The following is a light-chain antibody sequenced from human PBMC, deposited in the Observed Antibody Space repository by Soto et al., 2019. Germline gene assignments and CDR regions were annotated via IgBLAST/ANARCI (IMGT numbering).Light chain of an antibody. Sequence: QSALTQPPSVSGTPGQWVTISCSGNTSNIGAGYDVHWYQHLPGTAPRLLIFGENNRPSGVPDRFSASKSGTSASLAISGLQAEDEADYYCQSYDSSLTVSFGGGTKLTVL. V-gene: IGLV1-40*01. CDR1: TSNIGAGYD. CDR2: GEN. CDR3: QSYDSSLTVS. J-gene: IGLJ2*01.